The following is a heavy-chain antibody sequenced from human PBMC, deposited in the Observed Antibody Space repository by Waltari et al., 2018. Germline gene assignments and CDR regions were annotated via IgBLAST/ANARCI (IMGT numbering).Heavy chain of an antibody. Sequence: QVQLVQSGAEVNKPGASVKVSCKVSGYTRTELSMHWVRQAPGKGLEWMGGFDPEDGETIYAQKFQGRVTMTEDTSTDTAYMELSSLRSEDTAVYYCATETLLWFRETRTHFDYWGQGTLVTVSS. J-gene: IGHJ4*02. CDR1: GYTRTELS. D-gene: IGHD3-10*01. CDR3: ATETLLWFRETRTHFDY. CDR2: FDPEDGET. V-gene: IGHV1-24*01.